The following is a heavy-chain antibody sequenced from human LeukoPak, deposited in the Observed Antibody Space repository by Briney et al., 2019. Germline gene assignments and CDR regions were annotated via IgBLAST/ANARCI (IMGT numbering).Heavy chain of an antibody. J-gene: IGHJ5*02. D-gene: IGHD3-22*01. V-gene: IGHV1-2*02. CDR1: GYTLADFH. CDR3: ARDRAYDSSGEPMFNP. Sequence: ASVKVSCKASGYTLADFHIQWVRQAPGHGLKWMGTLNPHSGATHYSQKFRGRVTMTRDTSVNTAYLELSRLTSDDTAVYYCARDRAYDSSGEPMFNPWGQGTLVAVSS. CDR2: LNPHSGAT.